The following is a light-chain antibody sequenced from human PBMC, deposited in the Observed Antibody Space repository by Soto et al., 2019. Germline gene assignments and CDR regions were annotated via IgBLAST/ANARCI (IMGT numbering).Light chain of an antibody. Sequence: EIVMTQSPATLSVSPGERATLSCRASQSVSSNLAWYQQKPGQAPRLLIYGASTRATGIPARFSGSGSGTEFNHTISSLQSEDFAVYYCQQYNNWLFTFGPGTKVDIK. V-gene: IGKV3-15*01. CDR2: GAS. J-gene: IGKJ3*01. CDR3: QQYNNWLFT. CDR1: QSVSSN.